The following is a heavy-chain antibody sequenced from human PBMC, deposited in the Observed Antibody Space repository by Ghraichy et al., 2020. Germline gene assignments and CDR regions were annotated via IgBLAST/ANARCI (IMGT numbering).Heavy chain of an antibody. CDR2: VNSDGSTI. CDR3: ARGGLAGRTMRYFDL. D-gene: IGHD3/OR15-3a*01. J-gene: IGHJ2*01. CDR1: GFTFSTYW. V-gene: IGHV3-74*01. Sequence: GGSLRLSCAASGFTFSTYWMHWVRQAPGKGLVWVSLVNSDGSTINYADSVKGRFTISRDNAKNTLYLQVNSLRDEDTAVYYCARGGLAGRTMRYFDLWGRGTLVTVSS.